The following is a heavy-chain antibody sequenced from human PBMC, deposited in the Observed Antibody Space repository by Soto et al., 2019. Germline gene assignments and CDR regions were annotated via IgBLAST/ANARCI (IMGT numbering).Heavy chain of an antibody. V-gene: IGHV1-8*01. CDR2: MNPGSGDT. J-gene: IGHJ5*02. CDR3: ASMEPFVSLNWFEP. CDR1: GYSLTNQE. D-gene: IGHD1-1*01. Sequence: ASGKVPCKASGYSLTNQECRWVRQATGQGIEWMGWMNPGSGDTGYAQKFQGRVTMTRDISIATAYMELSSLRSDDTVIYYCASMEPFVSLNWFEPWGHVPVDTFSS.